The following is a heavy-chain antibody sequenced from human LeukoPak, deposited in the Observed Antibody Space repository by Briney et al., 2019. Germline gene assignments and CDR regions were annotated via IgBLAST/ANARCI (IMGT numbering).Heavy chain of an antibody. D-gene: IGHD5-24*01. V-gene: IGHV1-3*01. Sequence: ASVKVSCKASGYTFTSYAMHWVRQAPGQRLEWMGWINAGNGNTKYSQKFQGRVTITRDTSASTAYMELSSLRSEDTAVYYCARLVEMAAIGRNYFDYWGQGTLVTVSS. CDR2: INAGNGNT. CDR1: GYTFTSYA. CDR3: ARLVEMAAIGRNYFDY. J-gene: IGHJ4*02.